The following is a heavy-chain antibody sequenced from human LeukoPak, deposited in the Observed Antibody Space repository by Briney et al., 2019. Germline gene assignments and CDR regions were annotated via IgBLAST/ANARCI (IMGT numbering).Heavy chain of an antibody. CDR3: ARGGVLKSVDY. D-gene: IGHD3-16*01. V-gene: IGHV4-59*11. Sequence: SETLSLTCTVSGGSISGHYWTWIRQTPGKGLEWIGYIYDIGSTTYNPSLKSRVTISVDTSKNQFSLKLSSVTAADTAVYYCARGGVLKSVDYWGQGTLVTVSS. CDR1: GGSISGHY. J-gene: IGHJ4*02. CDR2: IYDIGST.